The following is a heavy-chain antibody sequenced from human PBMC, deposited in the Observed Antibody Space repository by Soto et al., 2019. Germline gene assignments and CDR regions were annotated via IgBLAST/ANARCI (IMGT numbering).Heavy chain of an antibody. V-gene: IGHV4-59*01. D-gene: IGHD2-8*02. J-gene: IGHJ4*02. Sequence: NPSETLSLTCTVSVGSISSYYWSWIRQPPGKGLEWIGYIYYSGSTNYNPSLKSRVTISVDTSKNQFSLKLSSVTAADTAVYYCARLFYRQETRILYWPEHPMGPTYYFDYWGQGTLVTVSS. CDR1: VGSISSYY. CDR3: ARLFYRQETRILYWPEHPMGPTYYFDY. CDR2: IYYSGST.